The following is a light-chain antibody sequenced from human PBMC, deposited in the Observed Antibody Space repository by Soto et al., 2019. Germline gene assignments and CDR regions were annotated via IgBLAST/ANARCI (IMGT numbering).Light chain of an antibody. CDR2: EVS. CDR1: SSDVGGYNY. J-gene: IGLJ1*01. Sequence: QSVLTQPASVSGSPGQSITISCTGTSSDVGGYNYVSWYQQQSGKAPKLMIHEVSNRPSGVSNRFSGSKSGNTASLTISGLQHEEEADYYCSSYKSRRAYVFGIGTKVTVL. CDR3: SSYKSRRAYV. V-gene: IGLV2-14*01.